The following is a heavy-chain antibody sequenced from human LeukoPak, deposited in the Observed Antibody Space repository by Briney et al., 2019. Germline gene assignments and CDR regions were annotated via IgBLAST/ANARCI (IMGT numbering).Heavy chain of an antibody. Sequence: PSETLSLTCTVSGGSISSGSYYWSWIRQPAGKGLEWIGSIYRSGSTNYNPSLKSRVTISVDTSQNQFSLKVNSVTAADTAVYYCARGDCSSTICYSPMDVWGKGTTVTVSS. CDR2: IYRSGST. J-gene: IGHJ6*03. CDR1: GGSISSGSYY. D-gene: IGHD2-2*01. V-gene: IGHV4-61*02. CDR3: ARGDCSSTICYSPMDV.